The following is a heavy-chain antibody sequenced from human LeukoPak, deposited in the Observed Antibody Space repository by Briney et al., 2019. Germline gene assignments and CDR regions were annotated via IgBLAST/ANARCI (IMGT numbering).Heavy chain of an antibody. V-gene: IGHV3-7*01. D-gene: IGHD6-13*01. CDR3: ARKYSSSWYVDY. Sequence: GGSLRLSCAASGFSFSYSWMTWVRQAPGKGLEWVANIKQDGSEKYYVDSVKGRFTISRDNAKNSLSLQMDSLRAEDTAVYYCARKYSSSWYVDYWGQGTLVTVSS. J-gene: IGHJ4*02. CDR2: IKQDGSEK. CDR1: GFSFSYSW.